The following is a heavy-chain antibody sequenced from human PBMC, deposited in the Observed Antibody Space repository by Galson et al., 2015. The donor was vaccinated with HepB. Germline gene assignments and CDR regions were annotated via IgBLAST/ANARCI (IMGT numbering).Heavy chain of an antibody. Sequence: SVKVSCKASGYTFTSYGISWVRQAPGQGLEWMGWISAYNGNTNYAQKLQGRVTMTTDTSTSTAYMELRSLRSDDTAVYYCARVCMGQYDPCDAFDIWGQGTMVTVSS. D-gene: IGHD2-8*01. V-gene: IGHV1-18*01. CDR2: ISAYNGNT. CDR3: ARVCMGQYDPCDAFDI. J-gene: IGHJ3*02. CDR1: GYTFTSYG.